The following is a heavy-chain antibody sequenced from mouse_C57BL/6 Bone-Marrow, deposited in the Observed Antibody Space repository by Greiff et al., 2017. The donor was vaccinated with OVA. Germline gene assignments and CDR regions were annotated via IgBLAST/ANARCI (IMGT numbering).Heavy chain of an antibody. D-gene: IGHD2-2*01. CDR3: AGYEGLYFDY. Sequence: VQLQQSGPVLVKPGASVKMSCKASGYTFTDYYMNWVKQSHGKSLEWIGVINPYNGGTSYNQKFKGKATWTVDKSSSTAYMELNSLTSEDSAVYYCAGYEGLYFDYWGQGTTLTVSS. CDR1: GYTFTDYY. V-gene: IGHV1-19*01. J-gene: IGHJ2*01. CDR2: INPYNGGT.